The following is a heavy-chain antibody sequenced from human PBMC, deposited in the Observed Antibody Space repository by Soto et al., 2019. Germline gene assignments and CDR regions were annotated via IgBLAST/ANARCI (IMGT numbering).Heavy chain of an antibody. CDR2: ISTSIDAT. V-gene: IGHV3-23*01. CDR1: GFAFSNYA. J-gene: IGHJ4*02. D-gene: IGHD6-6*01. Sequence: EVQLLESGGGLVQPGGSLRLSCAASGFAFSNYAMHWVRQAPGKGLEWGSSISTSIDATYYADSVKGRFTISRDDSKNTLYLQMNSLRAEDSAVYYCAKDRTVAARNFDYWGQGTQVTVSS. CDR3: AKDRTVAARNFDY.